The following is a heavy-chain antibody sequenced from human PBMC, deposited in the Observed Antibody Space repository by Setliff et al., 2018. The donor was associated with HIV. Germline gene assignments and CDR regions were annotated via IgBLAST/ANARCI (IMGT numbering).Heavy chain of an antibody. CDR2: IIPIFGTA. Sequence: SVKVSCKASGCTFSGYAISWVRQAPGQGLEWMGRIIPIFGTANYAQTFQGRVTMTRDTSTSTVYMELSSLRSEDSAVYYCARGDYGDYRVPYFFDYWGQGMLVTVSS. J-gene: IGHJ4*02. CDR1: GCTFSGYA. CDR3: ARGDYGDYRVPYFFDY. D-gene: IGHD4-17*01. V-gene: IGHV1-69*05.